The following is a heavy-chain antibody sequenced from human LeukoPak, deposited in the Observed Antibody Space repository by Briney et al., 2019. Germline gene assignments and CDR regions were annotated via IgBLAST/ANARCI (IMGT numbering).Heavy chain of an antibody. D-gene: IGHD2-2*01. CDR3: ARGPLGYCSVTSCSFDS. V-gene: IGHV3-23*01. CDR1: AFSFGSYA. CDR2: IYPSSDEI. Sequence: AGGSLRLSCAASAFSFGSYAMIWVRQAPGKGLEWVSVIYPSSDEIRYAESVKGRFTVSRDNSKNSLYLQMNSLRAEDTAVYYCARGPLGYCSVTSCSFDSWGQGTLVTVSS. J-gene: IGHJ4*02.